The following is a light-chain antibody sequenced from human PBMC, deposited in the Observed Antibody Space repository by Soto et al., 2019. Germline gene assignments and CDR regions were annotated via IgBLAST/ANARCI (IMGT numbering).Light chain of an antibody. J-gene: IGLJ1*01. V-gene: IGLV2-14*01. CDR1: STDVGRYNY. CDR3: TSYTSDSTYV. Sequence: SVLTQAASVSGSPGQSITISCTGTSTDVGRYNYVSWYQQHPGKAPKLMVYDVSNRPSWVSNRFSGSKSGITASLTISGLQAEDEADYYCTSYTSDSTYVFGTGTKVTVL. CDR2: DVS.